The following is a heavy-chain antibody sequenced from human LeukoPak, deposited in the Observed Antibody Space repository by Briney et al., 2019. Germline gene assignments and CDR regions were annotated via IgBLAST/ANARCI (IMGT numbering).Heavy chain of an antibody. CDR1: GFTFSSYA. CDR3: ARDSGPKPWGWFDP. D-gene: IGHD3-16*01. CDR2: ISYDGSNK. Sequence: PGRSLRLSCAASGFTFSSYAMHWVRQAPGKGLEWVAVISYDGSNKYYADSVKGRFTISRDNSKNTLYLQMNSLRAEDTAVYYCARDSGPKPWGWFDPWGQGTLVTVSS. J-gene: IGHJ5*02. V-gene: IGHV3-30-3*01.